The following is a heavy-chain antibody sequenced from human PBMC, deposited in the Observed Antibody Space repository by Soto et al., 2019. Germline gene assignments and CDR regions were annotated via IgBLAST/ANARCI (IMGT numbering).Heavy chain of an antibody. D-gene: IGHD3-3*01. J-gene: IGHJ4*02. CDR1: GFTFSSYA. CDR2: ISCSGGST. Sequence: GGSLSLSCAASGFTFSSYAMSWVRQAPWKGLEWVSAISCSGGSTYYADSVKGRFTISRDNSKNTLYLQTNSLRADDTAVYYCAKGERAYYDFWSGYYRVPYYFDYWGQGTLVTVSS. V-gene: IGHV3-23*01. CDR3: AKGERAYYDFWSGYYRVPYYFDY.